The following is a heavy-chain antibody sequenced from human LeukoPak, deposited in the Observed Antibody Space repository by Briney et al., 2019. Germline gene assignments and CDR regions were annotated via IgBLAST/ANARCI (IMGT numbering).Heavy chain of an antibody. Sequence: ASVKVSCKASGYTFTSYGISWVRQAPGQGLEWMGWIGAYNGNTNYAQNLQGRVTMTTDTSTSTAYMELRSLRSDDTAVYYCARDPDIVVVPAARRRWFDPWGQGTLVTVSS. CDR2: IGAYNGNT. J-gene: IGHJ5*02. D-gene: IGHD2-2*01. CDR1: GYTFTSYG. CDR3: ARDPDIVVVPAARRRWFDP. V-gene: IGHV1-18*01.